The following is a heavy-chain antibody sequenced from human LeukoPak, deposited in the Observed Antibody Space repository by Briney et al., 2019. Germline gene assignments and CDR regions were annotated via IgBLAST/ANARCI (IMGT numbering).Heavy chain of an antibody. D-gene: IGHD2-2*01. CDR3: ARHDQDAFDI. J-gene: IGHJ3*02. CDR2: IYYSGST. CDR1: GASISSSTDY. Sequence: PSETLSLTCTVSGASISSSTDYWGWIRQPPGTGLEWIANIYYSGSTYYNPSLKSRVTISVDTSKNQFSLKLSSVTAADTAVYYCARHDQDAFDIWGQGTMVTVSS. V-gene: IGHV4-39*07.